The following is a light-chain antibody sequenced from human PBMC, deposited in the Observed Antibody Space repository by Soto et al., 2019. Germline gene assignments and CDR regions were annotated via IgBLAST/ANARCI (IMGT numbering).Light chain of an antibody. CDR2: GAS. J-gene: IGKJ1*01. Sequence: EIVLTQSPGTLSLSPGDTATLSCRASQSVSNTYLAWYQQKPGQAPRLLIYGASRRATGIPDRFTGSGSGTDFTLTISRLEPEDFAVYYCQQYVSSPWAFGQGTKVEI. CDR3: QQYVSSPWA. V-gene: IGKV3-20*01. CDR1: QSVSNTY.